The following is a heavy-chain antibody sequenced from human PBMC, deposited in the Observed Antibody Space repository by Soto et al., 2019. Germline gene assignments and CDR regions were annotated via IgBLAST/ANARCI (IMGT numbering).Heavy chain of an antibody. CDR2: INHSGST. CDR1: GGSLSGYY. Sequence: PSETLSLTCAVCGGSLSGYYWSWIRQPPGKGLEWIGEINHSGSTNYNPSLKSRVTISVDTSKNQFSLKLSSVTAADTAVYYCARSITIFGVVTNVDAFDIWGQGTMVTVSS. D-gene: IGHD3-3*01. J-gene: IGHJ3*02. V-gene: IGHV4-34*01. CDR3: ARSITIFGVVTNVDAFDI.